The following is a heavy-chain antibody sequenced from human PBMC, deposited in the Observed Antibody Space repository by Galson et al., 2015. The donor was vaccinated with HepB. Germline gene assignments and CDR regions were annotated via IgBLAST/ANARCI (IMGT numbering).Heavy chain of an antibody. Sequence: QSGAEVKKPGESLKVSCKASGYTFTSYGISWVRQAPGQGLEWMEWISAYNGNTNYAQKLQGRVTMTTDTSTSTAYMELRSLRSDDTAVYYCARETSGWLRDDAFDIWGQGTMVTVSS. CDR1: GYTFTSYG. V-gene: IGHV1-18*04. D-gene: IGHD6-19*01. CDR2: ISAYNGNT. J-gene: IGHJ3*02. CDR3: ARETSGWLRDDAFDI.